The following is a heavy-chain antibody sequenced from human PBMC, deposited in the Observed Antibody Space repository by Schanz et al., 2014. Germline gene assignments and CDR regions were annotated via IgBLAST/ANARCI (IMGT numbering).Heavy chain of an antibody. CDR2: ITSEAYGETT. D-gene: IGHD3-16*01. J-gene: IGHJ4*02. CDR3: TRHTFMTLDF. CDR1: GFTFRGYA. Sequence: EVQLLESGGDLVQPGGSLRLSCVVSGFTFRGYAMSWVRQAPGKGLEWIGFITSEAYGETTEYAASVEGRFTISRDDSKRTAYLQVNSLKTEDTAVYYCTRHTFMTLDFWGPGTLVTVSS. V-gene: IGHV3-49*04.